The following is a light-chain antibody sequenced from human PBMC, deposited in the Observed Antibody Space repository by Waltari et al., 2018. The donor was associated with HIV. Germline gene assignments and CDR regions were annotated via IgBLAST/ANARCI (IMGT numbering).Light chain of an antibody. CDR2: WAS. CDR3: QQYYSTPLT. V-gene: IGKV4-1*01. Sequence: DIVMTQSPDSLAVALGERATIHCKYSQSVLYSSNNKNYLAWYQQKPGQPPKLLIYWASTRESGVPDRFSGRGSGTDFTLTISSLQAEDVAVYYCQQYYSTPLTFGGGPKVEIK. J-gene: IGKJ4*01. CDR1: QSVLYSSNNKNY.